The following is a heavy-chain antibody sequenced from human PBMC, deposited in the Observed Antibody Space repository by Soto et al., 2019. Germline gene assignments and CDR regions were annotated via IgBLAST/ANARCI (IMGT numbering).Heavy chain of an antibody. J-gene: IGHJ6*02. V-gene: IGHV3-30-3*01. Sequence: GGSIRLSCAASGFTFSSYAMHWVRQAPGKGLEWVAVISYDGSNKYYADSVKGRFTISRDNSKNTLYLQMNSLRAEDTAVYYCARDHIVVVVAATQYGMDVWGQGTTVTVSS. D-gene: IGHD2-15*01. CDR1: GFTFSSYA. CDR2: ISYDGSNK. CDR3: ARDHIVVVVAATQYGMDV.